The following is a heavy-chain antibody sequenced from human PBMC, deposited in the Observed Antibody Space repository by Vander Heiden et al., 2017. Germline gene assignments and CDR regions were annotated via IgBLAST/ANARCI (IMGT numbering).Heavy chain of an antibody. Sequence: EVQLVESGGGLVKPGGSLRLSCAASGFTFSSYSMNWVRQAPGKGLEWVSSISSSSSYIYYADSVKGRFTISRDNAKNSLYLHMNSLRAEDTAVYYCARDSIVVVPAATYYYYGMDVWGQGNTVTVSS. CDR3: ARDSIVVVPAATYYYYGMDV. D-gene: IGHD2-2*01. J-gene: IGHJ6*02. CDR2: ISSSSSYI. CDR1: GFTFSSYS. V-gene: IGHV3-21*01.